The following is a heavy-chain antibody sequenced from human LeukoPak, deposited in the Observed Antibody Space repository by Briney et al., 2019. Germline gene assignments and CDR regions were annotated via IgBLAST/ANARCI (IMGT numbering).Heavy chain of an antibody. V-gene: IGHV4-59*12. Sequence: SETLSLTCTVSGGSISSYYWSWIRQPPGKGLEWIGYIYYSGSTNYNPSLKSRVTISVDTSKNQFSLKLSSVTAADTAVYYCARGTYYYDSSGYPSDYWGQGTLVTVSS. CDR3: ARGTYYYDSSGYPSDY. CDR1: GGSISSYY. J-gene: IGHJ4*02. CDR2: IYYSGST. D-gene: IGHD3-22*01.